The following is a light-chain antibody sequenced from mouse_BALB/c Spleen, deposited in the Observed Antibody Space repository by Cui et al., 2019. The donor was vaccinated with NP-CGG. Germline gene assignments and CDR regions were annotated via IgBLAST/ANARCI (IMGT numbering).Light chain of an antibody. CDR1: SGAVTTRNY. V-gene: IGLV1*01. J-gene: IGLJ1*01. CDR3: ALWYSNHWV. Sequence: LLSHETPLTTSPGETVTLTCRSSSGAVTTRNYANWVQEKPDHLFTGLIGGTNNRAPGVPARFSGSLIGDKAALTITGAQTEDEAIYFCALWYSNHWVFGGGTKLTVL. CDR2: GTN.